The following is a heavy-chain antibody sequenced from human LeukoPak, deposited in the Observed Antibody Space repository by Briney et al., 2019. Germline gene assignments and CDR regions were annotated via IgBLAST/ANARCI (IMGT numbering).Heavy chain of an antibody. D-gene: IGHD6-19*01. CDR2: IWYDGSNK. CDR1: GFTFSSYG. Sequence: PGRSLRLSCAASGFTFSSYGMHWVRQAPGKGLEWVAVIWYDGSNKYYADSVKGRFTISRDNSKNTLYLQMNSLRAEDTAVYYCARANSSGWYKGLNFDYWGQGTLVTVSS. V-gene: IGHV3-30*19. CDR3: ARANSSGWYKGLNFDY. J-gene: IGHJ4*02.